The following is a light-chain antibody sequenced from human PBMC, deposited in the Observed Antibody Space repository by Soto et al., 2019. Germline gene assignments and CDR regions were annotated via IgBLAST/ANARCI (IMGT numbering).Light chain of an antibody. CDR3: QQYDSSLT. CDR1: QSVSSSF. CDR2: GAS. J-gene: IGKJ1*01. Sequence: DIVLTQYPASVCLPPGERATLSCRASQSVSSSFLAWYQQKPGQAPRLLIYGASRRATGIADRFTGSGSGTDFTLTISRLEPEDFAVYYCQQYDSSLTFGLGTKVEIK. V-gene: IGKV3-20*01.